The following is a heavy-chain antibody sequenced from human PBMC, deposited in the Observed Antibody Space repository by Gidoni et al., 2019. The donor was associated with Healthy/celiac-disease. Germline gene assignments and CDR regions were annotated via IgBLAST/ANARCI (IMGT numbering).Heavy chain of an antibody. J-gene: IGHJ3*02. V-gene: IGHV3-7*01. D-gene: IGHD2-21*02. Sequence: EVQLVESGGGLVQPGGSLRLSCAASGFTFSSYWMSWVRQAPGKGLEWVANIKQDGSEKYYVDSVKGRFTISRDNAKNSLYLQMNSLRAEDTAVYYCARVKFRDIVVVTASPDDAFDIWGQGTMVTVSS. CDR3: ARVKFRDIVVVTASPDDAFDI. CDR1: GFTFSSYW. CDR2: IKQDGSEK.